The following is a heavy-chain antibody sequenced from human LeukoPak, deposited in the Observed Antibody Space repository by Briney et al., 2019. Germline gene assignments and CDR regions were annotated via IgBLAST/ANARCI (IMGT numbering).Heavy chain of an antibody. V-gene: IGHV3-21*01. D-gene: IGHD3-22*01. Sequence: PGGSLRLSCAASGVTFSSYSMNWVRQAPGKGLEWVSSISTTSSYINYADSVKGRFIISRDNAKSSLYLQMNSLRAEDTAVYYCARDQEYYYDSSGYYYWGQGTLVTVSS. CDR1: GVTFSSYS. CDR3: ARDQEYYYDSSGYYY. J-gene: IGHJ4*02. CDR2: ISTTSSYI.